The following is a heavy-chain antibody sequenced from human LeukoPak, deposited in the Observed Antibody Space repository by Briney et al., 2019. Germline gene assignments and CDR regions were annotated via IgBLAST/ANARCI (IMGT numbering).Heavy chain of an antibody. CDR3: TTDPPTGYYDFDY. V-gene: IGHV3-15*01. J-gene: IGHJ4*02. CDR2: IKSKTDGGTT. D-gene: IGHD3-9*01. CDR1: RFTFSNAW. Sequence: GGSLRLSCAASRFTFSNAWMSWVRQAPGKGLEWVGRIKSKTDGGTTDYAAPVKGRFTISRDDSKNTLYLQMNSLKTEDTAVYYCTTDPPTGYYDFDYWGQGTLVTVSS.